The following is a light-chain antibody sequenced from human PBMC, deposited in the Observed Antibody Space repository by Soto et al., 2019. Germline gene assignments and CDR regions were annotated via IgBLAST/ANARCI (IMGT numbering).Light chain of an antibody. Sequence: EIVMTQSPATLSVSPGVRATLSCRASQSVSSNLAWYQQKPGQAPRLLIYGASTSATGIPARFSGSGSGTEFTLTISHLQAEDVAVYYCQQANNWHSTFGQGTKVEIK. CDR2: GAS. J-gene: IGKJ1*01. CDR1: QSVSSN. V-gene: IGKV3-15*01. CDR3: QQANNWHST.